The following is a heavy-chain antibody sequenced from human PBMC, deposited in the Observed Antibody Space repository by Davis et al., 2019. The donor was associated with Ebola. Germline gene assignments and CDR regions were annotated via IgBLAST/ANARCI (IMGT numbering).Heavy chain of an antibody. V-gene: IGHV7-4-1*04. CDR2: INTITGNP. CDR1: GYNFTQFA. CDR3: VRDATDGYNWSN. D-gene: IGHD5-24*01. Sequence: ASVKVSCKASGYNFTQFAMNWVRQAPGQGLEWMGWINTITGNPTYAQGFTGRFAFSLDTSVTMAYLQISNLRAEDTATYYCVRDATDGYNWSNWGQGTLVTVSS. J-gene: IGHJ4*02.